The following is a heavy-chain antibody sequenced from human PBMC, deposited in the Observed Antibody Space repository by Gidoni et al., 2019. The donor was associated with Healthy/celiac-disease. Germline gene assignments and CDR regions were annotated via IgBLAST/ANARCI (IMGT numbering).Heavy chain of an antibody. D-gene: IGHD6-13*01. CDR1: GFPFSNAW. CDR3: TTDKLVIAAAGQPFDY. Sequence: EVQLVESGGGLVKPGGSRRLSCADSGFPFSNAWMSWVRQAPGKGMEWVGRIKSKTDGGTTDYAAPVKGRFTISRDDSKNTLYLQMNSLKTEDTAVYYCTTDKLVIAAAGQPFDYWGQGTLVTVSS. J-gene: IGHJ4*02. V-gene: IGHV3-15*01. CDR2: IKSKTDGGTT.